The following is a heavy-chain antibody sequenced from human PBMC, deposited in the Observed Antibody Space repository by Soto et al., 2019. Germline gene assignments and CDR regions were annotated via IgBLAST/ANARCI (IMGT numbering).Heavy chain of an antibody. D-gene: IGHD2-21*01. J-gene: IGHJ3*02. V-gene: IGHV3-23*01. Sequence: PGGSLRLSCEASGFPFNTYAMTWFRQLPGMGLEWVSTTSIGGNTDFAESVRGRFSVSRDNSKNTLYLQMNSLRAEDTAVYYCARESQALFLNAFDIWGQGTIVTVS. CDR2: TSIGGNT. CDR1: GFPFNTYA. CDR3: ARESQALFLNAFDI.